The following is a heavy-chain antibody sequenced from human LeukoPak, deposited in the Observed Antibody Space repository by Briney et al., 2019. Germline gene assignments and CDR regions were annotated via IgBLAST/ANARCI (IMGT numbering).Heavy chain of an antibody. CDR1: GFTFSGSA. D-gene: IGHD3-22*01. CDR2: TRSKPNSYAT. Sequence: PGGSLRLSCAASGFTFSGSAMHWVRQASGKGLEWVGRTRSKPNSYATAYAASVKGRFTISRDDSKNTAYLQMNSLKTEDTAVYYCFPESGYMIDYWGQGTLVTVSS. J-gene: IGHJ4*02. V-gene: IGHV3-73*01. CDR3: FPESGYMIDY.